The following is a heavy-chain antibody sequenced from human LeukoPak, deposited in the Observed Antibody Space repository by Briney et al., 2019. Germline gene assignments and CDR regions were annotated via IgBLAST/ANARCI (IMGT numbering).Heavy chain of an antibody. Sequence: TGGSLTLSCAASGFTFSNYAMTWVRQAPGKGLEWVSTISDGGAATYYADSVKGRFTISRDNSKNTLSLQMNSLRAEDTAVYYCAKALNVLVPSTSRWFDPCGQGTLVTVSS. V-gene: IGHV3-23*01. CDR2: ISDGGAAT. CDR3: AKALNVLVPSTSRWFDP. D-gene: IGHD2-2*01. J-gene: IGHJ5*02. CDR1: GFTFSNYA.